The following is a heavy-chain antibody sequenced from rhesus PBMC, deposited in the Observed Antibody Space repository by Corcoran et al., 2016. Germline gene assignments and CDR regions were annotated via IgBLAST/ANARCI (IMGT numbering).Heavy chain of an antibody. Sequence: QVTLKESGPALVKPTQTLTLACSFSGFSFSTTGMGVGWIRQPPGKAPEWLALVYWDDSKYYGSSLNTRLTGFKDTSKNQVVLTVTHVDPLDTATYYCAREATSSGFLFDSWGQGVLVTVSS. CDR3: AREATSSGFLFDS. D-gene: IGHD6-25*01. CDR1: GFSFSTTGMG. CDR2: VYWDDSK. J-gene: IGHJ4*01. V-gene: IGHV2-152*01.